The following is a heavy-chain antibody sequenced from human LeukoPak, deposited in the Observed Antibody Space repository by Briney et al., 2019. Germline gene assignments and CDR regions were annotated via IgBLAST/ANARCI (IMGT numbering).Heavy chain of an antibody. CDR2: ISGSGGST. D-gene: IGHD3-22*01. Sequence: QPGGSLRLSCAASGFTFSSYAMGWVRQAPGKGLEWVSAISGSGGSTYYADSVKGRFTISRDNSKNTLYLQMNSLRAEDTAVYYCAKALYYYDSSGYYHSYYYYYYGMDVWGQGTTVTVSS. V-gene: IGHV3-23*01. CDR1: GFTFSSYA. CDR3: AKALYYYDSSGYYHSYYYYYYGMDV. J-gene: IGHJ6*02.